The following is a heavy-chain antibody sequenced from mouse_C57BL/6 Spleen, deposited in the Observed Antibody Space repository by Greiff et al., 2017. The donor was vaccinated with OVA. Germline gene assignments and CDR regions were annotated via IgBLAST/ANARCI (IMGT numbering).Heavy chain of an antibody. D-gene: IGHD1-1*01. CDR3: TRPITTVVAPYYAMDY. CDR1: GYTFTDYE. J-gene: IGHJ4*01. V-gene: IGHV1-15*01. Sequence: QVQLQQSGAELVRPGASVTLSCKASGYTFTDYEMHWVKQTPVHGLEWIGAIDPETGGTAYNQKFKGKAILTADKSSSTAYMELRSLTSEDSAVYYCTRPITTVVAPYYAMDYWGQGTSVTVSS. CDR2: IDPETGGT.